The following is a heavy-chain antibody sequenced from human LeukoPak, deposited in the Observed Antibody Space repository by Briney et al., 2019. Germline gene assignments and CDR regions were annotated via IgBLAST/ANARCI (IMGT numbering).Heavy chain of an antibody. Sequence: GGSLRLSCAASGFTFSSYGMHWVRQAPGKGLEWVAFIRYDGSNKYYADSVKGRFTISRDNSKNTLYLQMNSLRAEDTAVYYCARPRAGGWEVFDYWGQGTLVTVSS. CDR1: GFTFSSYG. CDR2: IRYDGSNK. J-gene: IGHJ4*02. V-gene: IGHV3-30*02. D-gene: IGHD1-26*01. CDR3: ARPRAGGWEVFDY.